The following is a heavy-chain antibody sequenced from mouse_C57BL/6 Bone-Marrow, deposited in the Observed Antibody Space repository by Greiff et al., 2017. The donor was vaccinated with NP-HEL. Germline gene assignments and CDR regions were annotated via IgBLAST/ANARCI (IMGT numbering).Heavy chain of an antibody. CDR2: ISDGGSYT. V-gene: IGHV5-4*01. D-gene: IGHD2-1*01. Sequence: EVHLVESGGGLVKPGGSLKLSCAASGFTFSSYAMSWVRQTPEKRLEWVATISDGGSYTYYPDNVKGRFTISRDNAKNNLYLQMSKLKSEDTAMYYCAGGRIGNPYYFDYWGQGTTLTVSA. CDR1: GFTFSSYA. CDR3: AGGRIGNPYYFDY. J-gene: IGHJ2*01.